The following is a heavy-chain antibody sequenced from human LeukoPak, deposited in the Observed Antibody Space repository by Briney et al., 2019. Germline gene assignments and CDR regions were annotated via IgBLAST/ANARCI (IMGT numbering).Heavy chain of an antibody. J-gene: IGHJ3*01. CDR1: GFTVSSNY. CDR3: ARFRGSWFFDV. D-gene: IGHD6-13*01. Sequence: GGSLRLSCAASGFTVSSNYMSWVRQAPGKGLEWVSVIYSGGSIYYADSVKGRFTISRHNSENSLYLQMSSLRADDTAVYYCARFRGSWFFDVWGQGTMVTVSS. CDR2: IYSGGSI. V-gene: IGHV3-53*01.